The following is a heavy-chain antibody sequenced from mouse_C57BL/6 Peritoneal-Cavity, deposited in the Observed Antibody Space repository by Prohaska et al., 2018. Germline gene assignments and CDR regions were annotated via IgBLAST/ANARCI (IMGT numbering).Heavy chain of an antibody. J-gene: IGHJ2*01. CDR2: ILPGSGST. Sequence: KLSCKATGYTFTGYWIEWVKQRPGHGLEWIGEILPGSGSTNDNEKFKGKATFTADTSSNTAYMQHSSLTTEDSAIYYCVRGTTVPDFDDWGQGTTLTVSS. CDR1: GYTFTGYW. V-gene: IGHV1-9*01. CDR3: VRGTTVPDFDD. D-gene: IGHD1-1*01.